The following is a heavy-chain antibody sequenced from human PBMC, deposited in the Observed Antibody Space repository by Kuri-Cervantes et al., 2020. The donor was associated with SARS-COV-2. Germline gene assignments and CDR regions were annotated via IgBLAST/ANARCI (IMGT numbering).Heavy chain of an antibody. D-gene: IGHD3-22*01. CDR2: IYYSGST. V-gene: IGHV4-59*12. CDR1: GGSISSYY. Sequence: ESLKISCTVSGGSISSYYWSWIRQPPGKGLEWIGYIYYSGSTNYNPSLKSRVTISVDTSKNQFSLKLSSVTAADTAVYYCARGRTSGYYYYFDYWGQGTLVTVSS. J-gene: IGHJ4*02. CDR3: ARGRTSGYYYYFDY.